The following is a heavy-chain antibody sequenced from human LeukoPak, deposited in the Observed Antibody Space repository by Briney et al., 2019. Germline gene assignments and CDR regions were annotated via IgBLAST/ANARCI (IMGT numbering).Heavy chain of an antibody. Sequence: PGGSLRLSCAASGFTFSSYAMSWVRQAPGKGLEWVSAISGSGGSTYYADSVKGRFTISRDNSKNTLYLQMNSLRAEDTAVYYCARGGDYGDVEYNWFDPWGQGTLVTVSS. D-gene: IGHD4-17*01. CDR3: ARGGDYGDVEYNWFDP. CDR1: GFTFSSYA. J-gene: IGHJ5*02. V-gene: IGHV3-23*01. CDR2: ISGSGGST.